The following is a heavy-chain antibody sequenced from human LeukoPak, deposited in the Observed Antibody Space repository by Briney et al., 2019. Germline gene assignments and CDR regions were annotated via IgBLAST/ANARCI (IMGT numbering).Heavy chain of an antibody. V-gene: IGHV1-2*02. D-gene: IGHD1-26*01. Sequence: ASVKVSCKASGYTFTGYYMHWVRQAPGQGLEWMGWINPNSGGTNYAQKFQGRVTMTRDTSISTAYMELSRLRSDDTAVYYCARVERESGSYYVVGFDYWGQGTLVTVSS. CDR3: ARVERESGSYYVVGFDY. CDR2: INPNSGGT. J-gene: IGHJ4*02. CDR1: GYTFTGYY.